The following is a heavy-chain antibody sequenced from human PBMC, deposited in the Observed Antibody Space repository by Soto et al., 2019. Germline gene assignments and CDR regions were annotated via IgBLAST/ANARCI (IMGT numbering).Heavy chain of an antibody. CDR3: ARGGLGYCSGGSCYENDY. CDR1: VGSISSYY. CDR2: IYYSGNT. D-gene: IGHD2-15*01. Sequence: AETLSLTCTVSVGSISSYYWIWIRQPPGKGLEWIGYIYYSGNTNYNPSLKSRVTISVDTSKNQFSLKLSSVTAADTAVYYCARGGLGYCSGGSCYENDYWCQGTLVTSPQ. J-gene: IGHJ4*02. V-gene: IGHV4-59*08.